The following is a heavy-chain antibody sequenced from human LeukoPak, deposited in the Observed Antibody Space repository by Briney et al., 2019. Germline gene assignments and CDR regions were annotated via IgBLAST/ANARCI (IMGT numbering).Heavy chain of an antibody. CDR1: GYTFTGYY. V-gene: IGHV1-2*02. Sequence: ASVKVSCKASGYTFTGYYMHWVRQAPGQGLGWMGWINPNSGGTNYAQKFQGRVTMTRDTSISTAYMELSRLRSDDTAVYYCATRLRGVIRFAFDIWGQGTMVTVSS. D-gene: IGHD3-10*01. CDR2: INPNSGGT. J-gene: IGHJ3*02. CDR3: ATRLRGVIRFAFDI.